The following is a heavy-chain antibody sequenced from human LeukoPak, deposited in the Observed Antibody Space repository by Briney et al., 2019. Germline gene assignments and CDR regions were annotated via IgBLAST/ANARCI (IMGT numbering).Heavy chain of an antibody. Sequence: SETLSLTCTVSGASITSYYWSWIRQPPGKALEWIGYIYYSGSTNYNPSLKSRVTISVDTSKNQFSLKLSSVTAADTAVYYCARSLGIDSAFDPWGQGTLVTVSS. J-gene: IGHJ5*02. CDR1: GASITSYY. V-gene: IGHV4-59*01. CDR3: ARSLGIDSAFDP. CDR2: IYYSGST. D-gene: IGHD2-15*01.